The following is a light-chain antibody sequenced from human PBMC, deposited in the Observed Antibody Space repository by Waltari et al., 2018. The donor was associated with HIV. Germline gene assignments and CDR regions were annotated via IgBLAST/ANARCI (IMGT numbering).Light chain of an antibody. J-gene: IGKJ1*01. V-gene: IGKV3-20*01. CDR1: QSFSNNS. Sequence: EIVLTQSPVTLSLSPGERATLSCRASQSFSNNSLALYQQKPGQAPRLFIYGAASRATGIPDRVSGSGSGTDFTLTISRLEPEDFAVYYCHQYGGSPKTFGQGTKVEI. CDR2: GAA. CDR3: HQYGGSPKT.